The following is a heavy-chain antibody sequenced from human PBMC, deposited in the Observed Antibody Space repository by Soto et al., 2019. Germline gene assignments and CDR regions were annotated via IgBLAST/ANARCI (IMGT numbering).Heavy chain of an antibody. CDR2: INHSGST. V-gene: IGHV4-34*01. CDR1: GGSFSGYY. Sequence: SETQGLTGAGYGGSFSGYYWSWIRQPPGKGLEWIGEINHSGSTNYNPSLKSRVTISVDTSKNQFSLKLSSVTAADTAVYYCARGRGGRGSGWYTHYYYGMDVWGQGTTVTVSS. J-gene: IGHJ6*02. D-gene: IGHD6-19*01. CDR3: ARGRGGRGSGWYTHYYYGMDV.